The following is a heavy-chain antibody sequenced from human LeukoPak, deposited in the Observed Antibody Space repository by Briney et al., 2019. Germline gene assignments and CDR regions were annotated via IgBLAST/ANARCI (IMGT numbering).Heavy chain of an antibody. V-gene: IGHV1-46*01. D-gene: IGHD5-12*01. CDR2: INPSGVST. Sequence: GASVKVSCKASGYTFTSYSMHWVRQAPGQGLEWMGVINPSGVSTTNAQKFQGRVTMTWDTSTSTVYMELSSLRSEETAVYYCARRYSGYDFGYWGQGTLVTVSS. CDR3: ARRYSGYDFGY. CDR1: GYTFTSYS. J-gene: IGHJ4*02.